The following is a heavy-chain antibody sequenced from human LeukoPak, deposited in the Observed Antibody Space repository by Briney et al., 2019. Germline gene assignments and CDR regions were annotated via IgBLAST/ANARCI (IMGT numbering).Heavy chain of an antibody. CDR2: ISAYNGNT. J-gene: IGHJ4*02. D-gene: IGHD2-21*02. V-gene: IGHV1-18*01. Sequence: ASVKVSCKASGYTFTSYGISWVRQAPGQGLEWMGWISAYNGNTNYAQKLQGRVTMTTDTSTSTAYMELSSLRSEDTAVYYCARGEEAYCGGDCYSPTFDYWGQGTLVTVSS. CDR1: GYTFTSYG. CDR3: ARGEEAYCGGDCYSPTFDY.